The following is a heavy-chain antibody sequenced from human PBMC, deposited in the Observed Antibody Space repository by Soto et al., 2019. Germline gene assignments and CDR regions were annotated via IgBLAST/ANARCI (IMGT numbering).Heavy chain of an antibody. CDR3: AREALYYYDSRHFDY. Sequence: QVQLQESGPGLVKPSQTLSLTCTVSGGSISSGDYYWSWIRQPPGKGLEWIGYIYYSGSTYYNPSLKRRVTISVDTSKNQFSLKLSSVTAADTAVYYCAREALYYYDSRHFDYWGQGTLVTVSS. CDR1: GGSISSGDYY. J-gene: IGHJ4*02. CDR2: IYYSGST. V-gene: IGHV4-30-4*01. D-gene: IGHD3-22*01.